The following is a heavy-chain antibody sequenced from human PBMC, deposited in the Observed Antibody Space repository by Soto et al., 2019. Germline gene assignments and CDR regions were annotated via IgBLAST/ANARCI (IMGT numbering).Heavy chain of an antibody. J-gene: IGHJ4*02. Sequence: TLSLTCTVSGGSISRSSYYWGWIRQPPGKGLEWIGSIYYSGSTYYNPSLKSRVTISVETSKNQFSLKLSSVTAADTAVYYFARQRAMVRGSRGLHYFDYWGQGTLVTVSS. D-gene: IGHD3-10*01. CDR3: ARQRAMVRGSRGLHYFDY. CDR1: GGSISRSSYY. V-gene: IGHV4-39*01. CDR2: IYYSGST.